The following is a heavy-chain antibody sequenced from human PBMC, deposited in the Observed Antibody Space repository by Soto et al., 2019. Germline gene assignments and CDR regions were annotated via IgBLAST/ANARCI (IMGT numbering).Heavy chain of an antibody. CDR1: GFTVSSNY. Sequence: GGSLRLSCAASGFTVSSNYMSWVRQAPGKGLEWVSVIYSGGSTYYADSVKGRFTISRHNSKNTLYLQMNSLRAEDTAVYYCARKSSRYRSGRGVAFDIWGQGTMVTVSS. J-gene: IGHJ3*02. D-gene: IGHD6-19*01. CDR3: ARKSSRYRSGRGVAFDI. V-gene: IGHV3-53*04. CDR2: IYSGGST.